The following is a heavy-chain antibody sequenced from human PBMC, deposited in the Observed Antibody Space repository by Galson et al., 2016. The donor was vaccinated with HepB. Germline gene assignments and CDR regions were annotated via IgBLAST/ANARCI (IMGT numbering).Heavy chain of an antibody. Sequence: QSGAEVKKPGESLKISCKGSGYRFANYWIGWVRQMPGKGLESMGIVYPGNSEIRYSPSFQGQVTISADKSITTAYLQWNSLKASDSAIYYCARHECRGSDCFSAYDFWGQGKVVTVSS. D-gene: IGHD2-21*02. CDR1: GYRFANYW. CDR3: ARHECRGSDCFSAYDF. J-gene: IGHJ3*01. CDR2: VYPGNSEI. V-gene: IGHV5-51*01.